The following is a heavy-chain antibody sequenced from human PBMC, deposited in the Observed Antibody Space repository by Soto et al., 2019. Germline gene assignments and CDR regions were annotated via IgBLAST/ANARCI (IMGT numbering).Heavy chain of an antibody. CDR2: IYYSGST. J-gene: IGHJ4*02. V-gene: IGHV4-31*03. CDR1: GGSISSGGYY. Sequence: SEALSLTCTVYGGSISSGGYYWSWIRQHPGKGLEWIGYIYYSGSTYYNPSLKSRVTISVDTSKNQFSLKLSSVTAADTAVYYCARYDSSGYYFSFDYWGQGTLVTVSS. CDR3: ARYDSSGYYFSFDY. D-gene: IGHD3-22*01.